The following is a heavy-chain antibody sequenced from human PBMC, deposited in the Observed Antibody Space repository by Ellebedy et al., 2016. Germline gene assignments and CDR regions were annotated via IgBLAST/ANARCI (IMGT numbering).Heavy chain of an antibody. V-gene: IGHV3-23*01. Sequence: GESLKISXAASEFTFSNYAMSWVRQAPGKGLEWVSAISGSGGSTYYADSVKGRFTISRDNSKNTLYLQMNSLRAEDTAVYYCAKNGENYGYRDAFDIWGQGTMVTVSS. J-gene: IGHJ3*02. CDR3: AKNGENYGYRDAFDI. CDR2: ISGSGGST. D-gene: IGHD3-16*01. CDR1: EFTFSNYA.